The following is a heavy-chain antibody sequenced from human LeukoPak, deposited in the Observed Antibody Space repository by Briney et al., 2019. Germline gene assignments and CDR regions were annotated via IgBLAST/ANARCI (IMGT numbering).Heavy chain of an antibody. CDR3: ARGGKATVVTM. CDR1: GGSINSYY. Sequence: PSETLSLTCTVSGGSINSYYWSWIRQPAGKGLEWIGRIYSSGSTNYNPSLKSRVSMSVGTSKNLFSLKLTSVTAADTAVYYCARGGKATVVTMWGQGILVTVSS. J-gene: IGHJ4*02. CDR2: IYSSGST. V-gene: IGHV4-4*07. D-gene: IGHD4-23*01.